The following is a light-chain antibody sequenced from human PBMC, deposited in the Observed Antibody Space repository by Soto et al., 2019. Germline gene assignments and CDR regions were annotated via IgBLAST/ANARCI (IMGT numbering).Light chain of an antibody. CDR3: SAYTVSRTYV. Sequence: QSVLPQTPSASGSPGQSVTISCTGTSSDVGAYNFVSWHQQHPGKAPKLMIYNVYDRPSGISYRFSGSKSGNTASLTISGLQGEDEADYYCSAYTVSRTYVFGTGTKVTVL. CDR2: NVY. J-gene: IGLJ1*01. V-gene: IGLV2-14*03. CDR1: SSDVGAYNF.